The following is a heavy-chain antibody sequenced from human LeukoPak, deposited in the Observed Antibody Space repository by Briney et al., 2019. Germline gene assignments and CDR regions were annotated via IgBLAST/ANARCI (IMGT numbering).Heavy chain of an antibody. D-gene: IGHD2-15*01. Sequence: SVKVSCKASGYTFTSYAISWVRQAPGQGLEWMGGIIPIFGTANYAQKFQGRVTITADESTSTAYMELSSLRSEDTAVYYCARDCSGGSCYCFWGQGTLVTVSS. CDR3: ARDCSGGSCYCF. V-gene: IGHV1-69*13. CDR1: GYTFTSYA. J-gene: IGHJ4*02. CDR2: IIPIFGTA.